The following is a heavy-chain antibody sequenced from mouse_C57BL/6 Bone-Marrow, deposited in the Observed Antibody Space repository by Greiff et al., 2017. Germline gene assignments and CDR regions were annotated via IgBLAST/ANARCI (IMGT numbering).Heavy chain of an antibody. CDR2: IDPSDSYT. CDR1: GYTFTSYG. V-gene: IGHV1-69*01. CDR3: ARCYCEYDVWYFDV. D-gene: IGHD2-4*01. Sequence: VQLQQPGAELVMPGASVKLSCKASGYTFTSYGMHWVKQRPGQGLEWIGEIDPSDSYTTYNQKFKGKSTLTVDKSSSTAYMQLSSLTSEDSAVYYCARCYCEYDVWYFDVWGTGTTVTVSS. J-gene: IGHJ1*03.